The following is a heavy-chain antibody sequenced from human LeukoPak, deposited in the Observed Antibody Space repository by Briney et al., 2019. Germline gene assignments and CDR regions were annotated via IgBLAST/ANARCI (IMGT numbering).Heavy chain of an antibody. CDR2: ISDSGGRT. CDR3: AKDARRTSGWYFFDY. CDR1: GFAFSSQD. J-gene: IGHJ4*02. Sequence: GGSLRLSCAASGFAFSSQDMGWVRQAPGKGLEWVSAISDSGGRTYYADSVRGRFTISRDNSKNMSFLQMNSLRAEDTAVYYCAKDARRTSGWYFFDYWGQGTLVTVSS. D-gene: IGHD6-19*01. V-gene: IGHV3-23*01.